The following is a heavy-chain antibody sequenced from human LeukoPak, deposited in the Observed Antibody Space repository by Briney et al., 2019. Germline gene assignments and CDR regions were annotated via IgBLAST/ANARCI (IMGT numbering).Heavy chain of an antibody. V-gene: IGHV4-59*01. CDR2: IYYSGST. Sequence: SETLSLTCTVSGGSISSYYWSWIRQPPGKGLEWIGYIYYSGSTNYNPSLKSRVTISVDTSKNQFSLKLSSVTAADTAVYYCARDRRDYDFWSGYSDAFDIWGQGTMVTVSS. J-gene: IGHJ3*02. CDR3: ARDRRDYDFWSGYSDAFDI. D-gene: IGHD3-3*01. CDR1: GGSISSYY.